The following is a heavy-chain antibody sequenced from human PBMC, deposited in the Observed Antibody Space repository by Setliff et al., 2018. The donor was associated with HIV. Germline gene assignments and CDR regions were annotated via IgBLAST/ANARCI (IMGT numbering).Heavy chain of an antibody. Sequence: PSETLSLTCAVYGGSFNDQFWTWIRQPPGRGLEWIGEISHSGSTNYNPSLKSRVTVSLDTSKKQFSLRVTSVTAADTAVYYCARGTITVAGNSVEDYMDVWGKGTTVTVSS. CDR2: ISHSGST. CDR3: ARGTITVAGNSVEDYMDV. V-gene: IGHV4-34*01. J-gene: IGHJ6*03. D-gene: IGHD6-19*01. CDR1: GGSFNDQF.